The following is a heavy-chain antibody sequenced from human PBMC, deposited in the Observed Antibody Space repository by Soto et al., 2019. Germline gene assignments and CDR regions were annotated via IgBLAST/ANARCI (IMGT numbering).Heavy chain of an antibody. J-gene: IGHJ6*02. CDR2: ISYDGSNK. D-gene: IGHD1-7*01. V-gene: IGHV3-30-3*01. CDR1: GFTFSSYA. CDR3: ARDLKLELRMGTYYYYGMDV. Sequence: PGGSLRLSCAASGFTFSSYAMHWVRQAPGKGLEWVAVISYDGSNKYYADSVKGRFTISRDNSKNTLYLQMNSLRAEDTAVYYCARDLKLELRMGTYYYYGMDVWGQGTTVTVSS.